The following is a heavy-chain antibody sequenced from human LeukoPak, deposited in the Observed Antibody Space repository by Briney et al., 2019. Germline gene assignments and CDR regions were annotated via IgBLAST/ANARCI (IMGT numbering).Heavy chain of an antibody. CDR1: GFTFSSYS. CDR2: ISSSSSYI. Sequence: GGSLRLSCAASGFTFSSYSMNWVRQAPGKGLEWVSSISSSSSYIYYADSVKGRFTISRDNAKNSLYLQMNSLRAEDTAVYYCARDKILYGDYVYYYYYGMDVWGQGTTVTVSS. V-gene: IGHV3-21*01. J-gene: IGHJ6*02. CDR3: ARDKILYGDYVYYYYYGMDV. D-gene: IGHD4-17*01.